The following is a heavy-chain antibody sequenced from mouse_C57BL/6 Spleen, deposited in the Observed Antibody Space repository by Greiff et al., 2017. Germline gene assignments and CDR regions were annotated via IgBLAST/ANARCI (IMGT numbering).Heavy chain of an antibody. V-gene: IGHV1-55*01. Sequence: QVQLQQPGAELVKPGASVKMSCKASGYTFTSYWITWVQQRPGQGLEWIGDIYPGSGSTNSNEKFKSKATLTVDTSSSTAYMQLISVTSEDSAVNYCARPIYYGYDGYAMAYWGQGTSVTVSS. CDR1: GYTFTSYW. J-gene: IGHJ4*01. CDR2: IYPGSGST. D-gene: IGHD2-2*01. CDR3: ARPIYYGYDGYAMAY.